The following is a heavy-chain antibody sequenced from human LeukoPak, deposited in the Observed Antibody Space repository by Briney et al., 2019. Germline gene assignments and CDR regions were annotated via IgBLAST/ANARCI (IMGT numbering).Heavy chain of an antibody. Sequence: PGGSLRLSCAASGFSFSDYAMHWVRQAPGKGLEWVAVIWHDRSNKYYADSVQGRFTISRDNSKSTLYLQMNSLRAEDTAVYHCAKDRRGSYSYDYWGQGTLATVSS. J-gene: IGHJ4*02. CDR3: AKDRRGSYSYDY. CDR2: IWHDRSNK. CDR1: GFSFSDYA. V-gene: IGHV3-30-3*02. D-gene: IGHD1-26*01.